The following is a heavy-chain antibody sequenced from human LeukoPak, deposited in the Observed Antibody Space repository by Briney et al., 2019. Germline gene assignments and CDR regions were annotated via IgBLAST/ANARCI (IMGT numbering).Heavy chain of an antibody. CDR3: ARRDSSGLLDY. Sequence: SETLSLTCAVYGGSFSGYYWSWIRQPLGKGLEWIGEINHSGSTNYNPSLKSRVTISVDTSKNQFSVELGSVTAADTAVYYCARRDSSGLLDYWGQGNLVTVSS. D-gene: IGHD3-22*01. V-gene: IGHV4-34*01. CDR1: GGSFSGYY. J-gene: IGHJ4*02. CDR2: INHSGST.